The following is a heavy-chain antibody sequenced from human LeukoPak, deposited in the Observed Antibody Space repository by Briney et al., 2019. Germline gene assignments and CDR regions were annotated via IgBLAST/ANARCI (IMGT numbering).Heavy chain of an antibody. CDR3: ARRGSGSLTLDY. V-gene: IGHV1-8*01. D-gene: IGHD3-10*01. J-gene: IGHJ4*02. Sequence: ASVKVSCKAYVYTFTSYDINCVRQGTGQGLEWMGWMNPNSGNTGYAQKFQGRVTMTRNTSISTAYMELSSLRSEDTAVYYCARRGSGSLTLDYWGQGTLVTVSS. CDR1: VYTFTSYD. CDR2: MNPNSGNT.